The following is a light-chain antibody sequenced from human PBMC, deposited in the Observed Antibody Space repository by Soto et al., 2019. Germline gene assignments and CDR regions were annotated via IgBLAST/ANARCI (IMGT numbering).Light chain of an antibody. V-gene: IGKV1-27*01. Sequence: DIQMTQSPSSLSASVGDRVTITCRASQGISNYLAWYQQKPGKVPKLLIYAASTLQSVDPSRFSGSGSGTDFTLTISSLQPEDGATYYCQKYNSAPYTFGQGTQLEIK. CDR2: AAS. CDR3: QKYNSAPYT. J-gene: IGKJ2*01. CDR1: QGISNY.